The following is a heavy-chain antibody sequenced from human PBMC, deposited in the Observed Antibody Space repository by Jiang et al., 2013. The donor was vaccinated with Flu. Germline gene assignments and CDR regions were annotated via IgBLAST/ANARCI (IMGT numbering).Heavy chain of an antibody. D-gene: IGHD2-15*01. J-gene: IGHJ5*02. CDR3: ARGDLGYCSGGSCYSNAYNWFDP. Sequence: VSYISSSSSTIYYADSVKGRFTISRDNAKNSLYLQMNSLRAEDTAVYYCARGDLGYCSGGSCYSNAYNWFDPWGQGTLVTVSS. V-gene: IGHV3-48*01. CDR2: ISSSSSTI.